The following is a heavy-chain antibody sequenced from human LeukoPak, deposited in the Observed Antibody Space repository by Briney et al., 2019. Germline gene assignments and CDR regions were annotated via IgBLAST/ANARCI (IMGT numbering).Heavy chain of an antibody. D-gene: IGHD6-19*01. CDR2: IDNSGST. J-gene: IGHJ6*02. Sequence: SETLSLTCTISGGSISSSYWSWVRQPPGKGLEWIGYIDNSGSTNYNPSLKSRVTISLDTPKSQFSLKLSSVTAADTAVYYCARAPLYSGGSGWSIYYFYAMDVWGQGTTVTVSS. CDR1: GGSISSSY. V-gene: IGHV4-59*01. CDR3: ARAPLYSGGSGWSIYYFYAMDV.